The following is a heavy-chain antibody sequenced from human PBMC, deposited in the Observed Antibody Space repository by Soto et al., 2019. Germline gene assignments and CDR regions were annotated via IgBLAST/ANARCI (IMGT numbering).Heavy chain of an antibody. V-gene: IGHV1-69*01. D-gene: IGHD6-13*01. CDR3: ASSYGTSWYGDW. CDR2: TIPVSGTA. Sequence: QVQLVQSGAEVKKPGSSVKVSCRASGGTFNNYAVTWVRQAPGQGLEWMGGTIPVSGTANYAQQFQGRVRITADESTNTVYMRLSSLRSEDTAMYYCASSYGTSWYGDWWGQGTLVTVSS. CDR1: GGTFNNYA. J-gene: IGHJ4*02.